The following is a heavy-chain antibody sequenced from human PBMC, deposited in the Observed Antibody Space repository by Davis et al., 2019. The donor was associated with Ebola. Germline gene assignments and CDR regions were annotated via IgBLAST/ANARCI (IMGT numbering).Heavy chain of an antibody. Sequence: GESLKISCAASGFTFSSYEMNWVRQAPGKGLEWVSYISSSSSIIYYADSVKGRFTISRDNAKNSLYLQMNSLRDEDTAVYYCAREAYSGTLRFDYWGQGTLVTVSS. CDR1: GFTFSSYE. CDR2: ISSSSSII. CDR3: AREAYSGTLRFDY. J-gene: IGHJ4*02. D-gene: IGHD1-26*01. V-gene: IGHV3-48*02.